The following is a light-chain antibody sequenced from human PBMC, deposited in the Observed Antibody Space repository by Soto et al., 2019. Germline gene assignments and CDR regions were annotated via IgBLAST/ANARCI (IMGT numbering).Light chain of an antibody. CDR3: HQSDNLPRT. CDR2: DAS. V-gene: IGKV1-33*01. Sequence: DIQMTQSPSSLSASVGDRVTITCQASQDISNYLDWYQQKPGKAPKLLIYDASNLETGVPSRFSGSGSETDFTFTITSLQPEDIATYYCHQSDNLPRTFGHVNKVHVK. J-gene: IGKJ3*01. CDR1: QDISNY.